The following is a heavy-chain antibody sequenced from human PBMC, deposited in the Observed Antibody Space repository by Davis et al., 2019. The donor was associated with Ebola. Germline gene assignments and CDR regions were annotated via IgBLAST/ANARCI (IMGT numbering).Heavy chain of an antibody. CDR3: ARSSSWYLTFDY. D-gene: IGHD6-13*01. Sequence: MPSETLSLTCTVSGRSISSGGYYWSWIRQHPGKGLEWIWYIYYSGSTYYNPSLKSRVTISVDTSKNQFSLKLSSVTAADTAVYYCARSSSWYLTFDYWGQGTLVTVSS. J-gene: IGHJ4*02. CDR2: IYYSGST. CDR1: GRSISSGGYY. V-gene: IGHV4-31*03.